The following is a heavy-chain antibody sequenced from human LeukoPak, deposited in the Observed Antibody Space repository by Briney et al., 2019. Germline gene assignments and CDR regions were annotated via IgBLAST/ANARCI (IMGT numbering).Heavy chain of an antibody. CDR1: GGSISSYY. D-gene: IGHD3-22*01. J-gene: IGHJ5*02. CDR2: IYYSGST. CDR3: ARGTYDSSGYYQNWFDP. Sequence: SETLSLTCTVSGGSISSYYWSWIRQLPGKGLEWIGYIYYSGSTNYNPSLKSRVTISVDTSKNQFSLKLSSVTAADTAVYYCARGTYDSSGYYQNWFDPWGQGTLVTVSS. V-gene: IGHV4-59*01.